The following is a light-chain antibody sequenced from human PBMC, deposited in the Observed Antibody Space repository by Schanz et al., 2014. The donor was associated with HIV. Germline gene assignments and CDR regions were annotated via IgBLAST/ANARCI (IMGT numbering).Light chain of an antibody. J-gene: IGKJ2*01. CDR3: QQYGSSLMYT. Sequence: EIVLTQSPGSLSLSPGGRATLSCGASQRLSSSYLAWYQQKRDQPPRLVIYATSTRAAGIPDRFSGTGSGTDFTLTISSLEPEDFAVYYCQQYGSSLMYTFGQGTKLEIK. CDR2: ATS. V-gene: IGKV3-20*01. CDR1: QRLSSSY.